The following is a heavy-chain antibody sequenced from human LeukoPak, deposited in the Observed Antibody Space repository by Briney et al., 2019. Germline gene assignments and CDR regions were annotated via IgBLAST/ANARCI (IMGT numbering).Heavy chain of an antibody. Sequence: ASVKVSCKASGYTFTSYYMHWVRQAPGQGLEWMGIINPSGGSTSYAQKFQGRVTMTRDTSTSTVYMELSSLRSEDTAVYYCTRHGGYSGYDLFIGYYYGMDVWGQGTTVTVSS. CDR1: GYTFTSYY. CDR2: INPSGGST. V-gene: IGHV1-46*03. J-gene: IGHJ6*02. CDR3: TRHGGYSGYDLFIGYYYGMDV. D-gene: IGHD5-12*01.